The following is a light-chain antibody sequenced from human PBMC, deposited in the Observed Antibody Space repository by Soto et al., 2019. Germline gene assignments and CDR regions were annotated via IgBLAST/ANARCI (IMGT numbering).Light chain of an antibody. Sequence: DIQMNQSPFSLSASAGDRVTITCRASQSINIYLNWYQQRPGKAPELLIYAASTLRSGVPSRFSGSGSGTDFTLTISSLQLEDFATYYCQQSYSTPVTFGQGTRLEIK. J-gene: IGKJ5*01. CDR2: AAS. V-gene: IGKV1-39*01. CDR3: QQSYSTPVT. CDR1: QSINIY.